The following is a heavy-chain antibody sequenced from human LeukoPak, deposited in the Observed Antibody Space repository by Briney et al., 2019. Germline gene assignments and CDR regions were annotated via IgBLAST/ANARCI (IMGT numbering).Heavy chain of an antibody. CDR3: AKVRGYCSSTSCYEGIYGLDV. CDR1: GFTFSSYA. V-gene: IGHV3-23*01. D-gene: IGHD2-2*01. Sequence: PGGSLRLSCAASGFTFSSYAMSWVRQAPGRGLEWVSAISASGGSTYYADSVKGRFTFSRDNSKNTLYLQMNSLRAEDTAVYYCAKVRGYCSSTSCYEGIYGLDVWGQGTTVTVSS. J-gene: IGHJ6*02. CDR2: ISASGGST.